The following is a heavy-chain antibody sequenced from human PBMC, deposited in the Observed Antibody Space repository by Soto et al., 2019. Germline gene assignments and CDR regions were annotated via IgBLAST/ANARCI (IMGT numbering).Heavy chain of an antibody. J-gene: IGHJ1*01. CDR2: ISYSGST. CDR3: ARHKPRDAVYFQH. CDR1: GGSISSGGYY. V-gene: IGHV4-31*03. Sequence: SQTLSLTCTVSGGSISSGGYYWSWIRPHPGKGLEWLGYISYSGSTYYNPSLKSRVTISVDTSKNQFSLKLSSVTAADTAAYSCARHKPRDAVYFQHWGQGPLVTVSS.